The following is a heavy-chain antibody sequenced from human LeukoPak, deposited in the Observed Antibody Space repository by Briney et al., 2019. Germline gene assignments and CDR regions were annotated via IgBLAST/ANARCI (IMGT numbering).Heavy chain of an antibody. CDR1: GGSISSGGYS. V-gene: IGHV4-31*03. CDR3: ASRLYYYDSSGYRRNSLYYGMDV. D-gene: IGHD3-22*01. J-gene: IGHJ6*02. Sequence: SETLSLTCTVSGGSISSGGYSWSWIRQHPGKGLEWIGYIYYSGSTYYNPSLKSRVTISVDTSKNQFSLKLSSVTAADTAVYYCASRLYYYDSSGYRRNSLYYGMDVWGQGTTVTVSS. CDR2: IYYSGST.